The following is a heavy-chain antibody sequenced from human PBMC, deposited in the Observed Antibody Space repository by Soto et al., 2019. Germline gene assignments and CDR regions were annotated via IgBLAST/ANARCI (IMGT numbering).Heavy chain of an antibody. Sequence: QVQLVESGGGVVQPGRSLRLSCAASQFTLSSYVMHWVRQAPGKGLEWVAAIWSDGSNKYYVDAVKGRFTISRDNSKNALYLQMNSLTVEDTAVYYCARESGSYHFDYCGQGTPVTVSS. J-gene: IGHJ4*02. CDR3: ARESGSYHFDY. V-gene: IGHV3-33*01. CDR1: QFTLSSYV. CDR2: IWSDGSNK. D-gene: IGHD1-26*01.